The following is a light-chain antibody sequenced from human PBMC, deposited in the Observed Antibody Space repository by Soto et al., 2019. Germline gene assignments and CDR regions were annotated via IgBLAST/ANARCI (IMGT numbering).Light chain of an antibody. V-gene: IGKV3-11*01. J-gene: IGKJ4*01. CDR2: SAS. CDR1: QSVSND. CDR3: QQRTNWPYT. Sequence: EIVLTQSPATLSLSPGESATLSCRASQSVSNDLVWYHQKPGQSPRVLIYSASNRATGIPARFSGSGSGTDFTLTISSLETGDFAVYYCQQRTNWPYTFGGGNKVEMK.